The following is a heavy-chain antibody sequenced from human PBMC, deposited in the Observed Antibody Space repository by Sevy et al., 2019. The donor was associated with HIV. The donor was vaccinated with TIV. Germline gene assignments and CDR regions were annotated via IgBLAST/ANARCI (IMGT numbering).Heavy chain of an antibody. D-gene: IGHD3-9*01. CDR1: GFTFTLYA. CDR3: AKVRAHDYYDILTGPEDY. Sequence: GGSLRLSCAASGFTFTLYAIHWVRQAPGKGLEWVALISYSGTNKYYADSVKGRFTISRDDSKNTAYLQMNNLRAEDTAVYYCAKVRAHDYYDILTGPEDYWGQGTLVTVSS. V-gene: IGHV3-30-3*01. J-gene: IGHJ4*02. CDR2: ISYSGTNK.